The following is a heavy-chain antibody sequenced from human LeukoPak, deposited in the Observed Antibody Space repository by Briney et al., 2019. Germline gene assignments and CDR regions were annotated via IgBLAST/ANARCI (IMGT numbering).Heavy chain of an antibody. Sequence: PGGSLRLSCAASGFTFSSYAVAWVRQTPGKGLEWVSTIDTSGGSTHYADSVKGRFTISRDNSKNTMYLQMNSLRVEDTAIYYCATDVGTVFFDNWGQGTVVTVSS. V-gene: IGHV3-23*01. D-gene: IGHD3/OR15-3a*01. CDR3: ATDVGTVFFDN. CDR1: GFTFSSYA. J-gene: IGHJ4*02. CDR2: IDTSGGST.